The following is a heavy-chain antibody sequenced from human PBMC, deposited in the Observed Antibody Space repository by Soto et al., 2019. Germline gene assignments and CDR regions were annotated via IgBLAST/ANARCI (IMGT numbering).Heavy chain of an antibody. CDR3: AKDSSSWSEYFQH. CDR1: GFTFSSYG. J-gene: IGHJ1*01. D-gene: IGHD6-13*01. V-gene: IGHV3-30*18. CDR2: ISYDGSNK. Sequence: QVQLVESGGGVVQPGRSLRLSCAASGFTFSSYGMHWVRQAPGKGLEWVAVISYDGSNKYYADSVKGRFTISRDNSKNTLYLQMNSLRAEDTAVYYCAKDSSSWSEYFQHWGQGTLVTVSS.